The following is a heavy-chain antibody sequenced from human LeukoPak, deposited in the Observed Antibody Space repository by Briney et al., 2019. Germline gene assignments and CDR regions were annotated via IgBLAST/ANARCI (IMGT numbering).Heavy chain of an antibody. J-gene: IGHJ3*02. CDR3: AKDQSDFDI. V-gene: IGHV3-30*18. CDR2: ISYDGSNK. Sequence: GRSLRLSCAASGFTFSSYGMHWVRQAPGKGLEWVAVISYDGSNKYYADSVKGRFTISRDNSKNTLYLQMNSLRAEDTAVYYCAKDQSDFDIWGQGTMVTVSS. CDR1: GFTFSSYG.